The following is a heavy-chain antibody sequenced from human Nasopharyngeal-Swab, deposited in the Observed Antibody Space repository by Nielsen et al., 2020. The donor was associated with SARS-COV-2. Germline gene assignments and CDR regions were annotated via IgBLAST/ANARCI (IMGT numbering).Heavy chain of an antibody. CDR3: ARGRARITMVRGVKQQHFDY. Sequence: WIRQPPGKGLEWIGEIYHSGSTNYNPSLKSRVTISVDTSKNQFSLKLSSVTAADTAVYYCARGRARITMVRGVKQQHFDYWGQGTLVTVSS. J-gene: IGHJ4*02. D-gene: IGHD3-10*01. CDR2: IYHSGST. V-gene: IGHV4-34*01.